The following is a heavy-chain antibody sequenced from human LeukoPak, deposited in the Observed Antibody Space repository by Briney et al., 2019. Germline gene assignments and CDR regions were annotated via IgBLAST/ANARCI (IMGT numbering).Heavy chain of an antibody. D-gene: IGHD3/OR15-3a*01. V-gene: IGHV3-30*02. CDR2: IRYDGSNE. CDR3: AKAQGLPYFDY. CDR1: AFSFNSYG. J-gene: IGHJ4*02. Sequence: GWSLRLSCAASAFSFNSYGMHWVRQAPGKGLEWVAFIRYDGSNEYYADSVKGRFTISRDNSKNALYLQMNSLRPEDTAVYYCAKAQGLPYFDYWGQGTLVTVSS.